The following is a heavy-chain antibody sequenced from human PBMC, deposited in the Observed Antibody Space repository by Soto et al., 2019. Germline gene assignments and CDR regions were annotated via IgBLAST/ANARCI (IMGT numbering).Heavy chain of an antibody. CDR1: GGSIINYY. CDR2: IYFSERT. D-gene: IGHD3-10*01. Sequence: SETLSLTCTVSGGSIINYYWSWIRQPPGKGLEWIGYIYFSERTNYNPSLKSRVTISDDTSKNQFFLSLSSVTAADTAVYYCARYYYGSGSYFSYWGPGTLVTVST. J-gene: IGHJ4*02. CDR3: ARYYYGSGSYFSY. V-gene: IGHV4-59*01.